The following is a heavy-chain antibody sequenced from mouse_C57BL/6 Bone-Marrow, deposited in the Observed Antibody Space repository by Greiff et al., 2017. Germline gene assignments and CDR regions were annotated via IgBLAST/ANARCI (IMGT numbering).Heavy chain of an antibody. Sequence: QVQLQQPGTELVKPGASVKLSCKASGYTFTSYWMHWVKQRPGQGLEWIGNINPSNGGTNYNEKFKSKATLTVDKSSSTAYMQLSSLTSEDSAVYYCARRRLITTVAPLCWYFDVWGTGTTVTVSS. J-gene: IGHJ1*03. D-gene: IGHD1-1*01. V-gene: IGHV1-53*01. CDR1: GYTFTSYW. CDR2: INPSNGGT. CDR3: ARRRLITTVAPLCWYFDV.